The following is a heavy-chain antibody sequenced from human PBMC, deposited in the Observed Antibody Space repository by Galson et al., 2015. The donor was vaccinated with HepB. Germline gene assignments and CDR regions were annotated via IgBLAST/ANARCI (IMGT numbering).Heavy chain of an antibody. CDR3: TTTGYSSSWVDY. Sequence: SLRLSCAASGFTFSGSAMHWVRQASGKGLEWVGRIRSKANSYATAYAASVKGRFTISRDDSKNTAYLQMNSLKTEDTAVYYCTTTGYSSSWVDYWGQGTLVTVSS. V-gene: IGHV3-73*01. D-gene: IGHD6-13*01. CDR1: GFTFSGSA. J-gene: IGHJ4*02. CDR2: IRSKANSYAT.